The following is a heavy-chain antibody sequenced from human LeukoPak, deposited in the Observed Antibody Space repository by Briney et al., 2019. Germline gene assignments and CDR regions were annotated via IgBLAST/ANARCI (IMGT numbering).Heavy chain of an antibody. J-gene: IGHJ4*02. D-gene: IGHD3-22*01. V-gene: IGHV1-24*01. CDR2: FDPEDGET. CDR3: ATAQYYYDSSGYYYFDY. CDR1: GYTLTQLS. Sequence: GASLKVSCKVSGYTLTQLSMHWVRQAPGKGLEWMGGFDPEDGETIYAQKFQGRVTMTEDTSTDTAYMELSSLRSEDTAVYYCATAQYYYDSSGYYYFDYWGQGTLVTVSS.